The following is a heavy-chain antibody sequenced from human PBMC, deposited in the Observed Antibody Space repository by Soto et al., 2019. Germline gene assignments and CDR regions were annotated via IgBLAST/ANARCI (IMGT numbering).Heavy chain of an antibody. CDR3: AREPYYYGSGSYLGMDV. D-gene: IGHD3-10*01. V-gene: IGHV3-74*01. CDR2: INSDGSST. CDR1: GFTFSSYW. J-gene: IGHJ6*02. Sequence: GGSLRLSCAASGFTFSSYWMHWVRQAPGKGLVWVSRINSDGSSTSYADSVKGRFTISRDNAKNTLYLQMNSLRAEATAVYYCAREPYYYGSGSYLGMDVWGQGTTVTVSS.